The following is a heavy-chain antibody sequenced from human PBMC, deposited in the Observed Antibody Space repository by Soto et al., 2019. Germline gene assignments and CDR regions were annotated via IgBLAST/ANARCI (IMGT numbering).Heavy chain of an antibody. CDR3: AAGGGLPRYY. D-gene: IGHD5-12*01. J-gene: IGHJ4*02. Sequence: LQLQESGSGLVKPSQTLSLTCAVSGGSISRGGYSWSWIRQPPGKGLEWIGYIYHSGSTYYNPSRKSRVTISVDRSKNRFSLMLSSVTSADTAVYYCAAGGGLPRYYWGQGTQVTVSS. CDR2: IYHSGST. V-gene: IGHV4-30-2*01. CDR1: GGSISRGGYS.